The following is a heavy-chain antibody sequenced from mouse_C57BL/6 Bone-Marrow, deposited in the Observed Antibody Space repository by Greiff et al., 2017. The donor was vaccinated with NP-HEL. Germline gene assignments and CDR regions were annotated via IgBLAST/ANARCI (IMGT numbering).Heavy chain of an antibody. CDR1: GYTFTDYY. V-gene: IGHV1-26*01. D-gene: IGHD1-1*01. CDR2: INPNNGGT. CDR3: APYYYGSTRYAMDY. J-gene: IGHJ4*01. Sequence: VQLKQSGPELVKPGASVKISCKASGYTFTDYYMNWVKQSHGKSLEWIGDINPNNGGTSYNQKFKGKATLTVDKSSSTAYMELRSLTSEDSAVYYCAPYYYGSTRYAMDYWGQGTSVTVSS.